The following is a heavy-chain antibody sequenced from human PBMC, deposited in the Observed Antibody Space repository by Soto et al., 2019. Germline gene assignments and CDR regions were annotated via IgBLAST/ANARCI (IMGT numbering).Heavy chain of an antibody. Sequence: QVQLVESGGGVVQPGRSLRLSCAASGFTFSSYGMHWVRQAPGKGLEWVAVIWYDGSNKYYADSVKGRFTISRDNSKNTLYLQMNSLRAEDTAVYYCAREDYGDYDYYYYGMDVWGQGTTVTVSS. CDR2: IWYDGSNK. CDR1: GFTFSSYG. D-gene: IGHD4-17*01. V-gene: IGHV3-33*01. J-gene: IGHJ6*02. CDR3: AREDYGDYDYYYYGMDV.